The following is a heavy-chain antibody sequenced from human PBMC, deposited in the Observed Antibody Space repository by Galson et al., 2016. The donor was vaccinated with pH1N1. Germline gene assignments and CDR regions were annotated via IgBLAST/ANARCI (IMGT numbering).Heavy chain of an antibody. J-gene: IGHJ3*01. CDR1: GFTFSNYW. CDR2: IKQDGSAK. V-gene: IGHV3-7*01. Sequence: SLRLSCAASGFTFSNYWTNWVRQVPGKGLVWVANIKQDGSAKYFVDSVKGRFTISRDNAKNSLFLQMNSLRAEDTAIYYCVRKVGDFWGQGTMVTVSS. CDR3: VRKVGDF. D-gene: IGHD1-26*01.